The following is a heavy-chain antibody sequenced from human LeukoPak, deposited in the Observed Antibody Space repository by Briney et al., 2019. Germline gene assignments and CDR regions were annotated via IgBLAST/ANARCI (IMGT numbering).Heavy chain of an antibody. J-gene: IGHJ5*02. CDR1: GGSISSYY. CDR3: ARTGLLWFGELDWFDP. V-gene: IGHV4-4*07. Sequence: PSETLSLTCTVSGGSISSYYWSWLRQPAGKGLEWIGRIYTSGSTNYNPSLKSRVTMSVDTSKNQFSLKLSSVTAADTAVYYCARTGLLWFGELDWFDPWGQGTLVTVSS. D-gene: IGHD3-10*01. CDR2: IYTSGST.